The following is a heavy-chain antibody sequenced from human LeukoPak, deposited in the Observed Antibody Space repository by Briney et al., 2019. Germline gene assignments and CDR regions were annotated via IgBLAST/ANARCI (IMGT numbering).Heavy chain of an antibody. V-gene: IGHV4-59*08. CDR3: ARAVAGGDRSRFYSGGWYYFDN. CDR2: ISDTGST. J-gene: IGHJ4*02. Sequence: SETLSLTCTVSGASVSSSYWSWIRQPPGTGLEWIGYISDTGSTNYNPSLKGRVTISIHSSPNQFSLELGSVTAADTAMYYCARAVAGGDRSRFYSGGWYYFDNWGQGTLVTVSS. CDR1: GASVSSSY. D-gene: IGHD6-19*01.